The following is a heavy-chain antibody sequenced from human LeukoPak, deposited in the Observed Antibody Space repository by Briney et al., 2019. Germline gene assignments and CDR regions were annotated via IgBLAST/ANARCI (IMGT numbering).Heavy chain of an antibody. CDR3: ARGRDSSSDYYYYYYMDV. V-gene: IGHV4-59*01. Sequence: SETLSLTCTVSGGSISSYYWSWIRQPPGKGLEWIGFIFYSGTTNYNPSLKSRVTISVDTSKNQFSLKLSSVTAADTAVYYCARGRDSSSDYYYYYYMDVWGKGTTVTVSS. J-gene: IGHJ6*03. D-gene: IGHD6-6*01. CDR2: IFYSGTT. CDR1: GGSISSYY.